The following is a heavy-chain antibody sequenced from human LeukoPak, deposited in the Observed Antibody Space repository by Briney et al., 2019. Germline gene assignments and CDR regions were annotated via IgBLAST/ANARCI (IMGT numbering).Heavy chain of an antibody. V-gene: IGHV1-69*13. D-gene: IGHD1-26*01. J-gene: IGHJ6*02. CDR2: IIPIFGTA. CDR1: GGTFASYS. Sequence: ASVKVSCKASGGTFASYSTSWVRQAPGQGLDWMGGIIPIFGTAAYAQKFQGRVTITADESTSTAYMELSSLRSEDTAVFYCARITLGAIWGYYYGMDVWGQGTTVTVSS. CDR3: ARITLGAIWGYYYGMDV.